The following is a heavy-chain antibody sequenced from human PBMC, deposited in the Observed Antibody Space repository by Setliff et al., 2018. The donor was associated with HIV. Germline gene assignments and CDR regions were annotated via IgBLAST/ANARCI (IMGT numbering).Heavy chain of an antibody. D-gene: IGHD3-22*01. CDR3: ARMIVLSASSPPNAFDI. CDR2: ISAYNGNT. V-gene: IGHV1-18*01. Sequence: GASVKVSCKASGYTSTSYGISWVRQAPGQGLEWMGWISAYNGNTNYAQKLQGRVTMTTDTSTSTAYMELRSLRSDDTAVYYCARMIVLSASSPPNAFDIWGQGTMVTVSS. CDR1: GYTSTSYG. J-gene: IGHJ3*02.